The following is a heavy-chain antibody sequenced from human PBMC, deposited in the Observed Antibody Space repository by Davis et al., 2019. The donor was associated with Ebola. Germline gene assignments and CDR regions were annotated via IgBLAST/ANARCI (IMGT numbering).Heavy chain of an antibody. CDR2: IYPGDSDT. CDR3: ARHGGLEPYYYGMDV. Sequence: GESLNISCTASGYSFTSYWIGWVRQMPGKGLERMGIIYPGDSDTRYSPSFQGQVTISADKSISTAYLQWSSLKASDTAMYYCARHGGLEPYYYGMDVWGQGTTVTVSS. D-gene: IGHD6-19*01. J-gene: IGHJ6*02. CDR1: GYSFTSYW. V-gene: IGHV5-51*01.